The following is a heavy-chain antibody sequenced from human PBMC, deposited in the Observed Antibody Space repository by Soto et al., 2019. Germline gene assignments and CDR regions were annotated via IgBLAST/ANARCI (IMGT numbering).Heavy chain of an antibody. Sequence: QVQLVESGGGVVQPGRSLRLSCAASGFTFSSYGMHWVRQAPGKGLEWVAVIWYDGSNKYYADSVKGRFTISRDNSKNTLELQMNSLRAEDTAVYYCARPAGRAVAGTGFDYWGQGTLVTVSS. V-gene: IGHV3-33*01. J-gene: IGHJ4*02. CDR1: GFTFSSYG. D-gene: IGHD6-19*01. CDR2: IWYDGSNK. CDR3: ARPAGRAVAGTGFDY.